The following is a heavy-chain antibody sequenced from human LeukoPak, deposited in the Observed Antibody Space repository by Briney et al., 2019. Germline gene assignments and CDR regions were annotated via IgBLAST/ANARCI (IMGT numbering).Heavy chain of an antibody. D-gene: IGHD3-16*01. CDR1: GGSISSYY. J-gene: IGHJ4*02. V-gene: IGHV4-4*07. CDR2: IYTSGST. CDR3: AGGGAQEFDY. Sequence: SETLSLTCTVSGGSISSYYWSWIRQPAGKGMEWIGRIYTSGSTNYNPSLKSRVTMSVYTSKNQFSLKLSSVTAADTAVYYCAGGGAQEFDYWGQGTLVTFSS.